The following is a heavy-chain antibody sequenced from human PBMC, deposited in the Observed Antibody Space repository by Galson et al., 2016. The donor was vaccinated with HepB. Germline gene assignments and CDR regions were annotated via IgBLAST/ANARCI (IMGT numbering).Heavy chain of an antibody. D-gene: IGHD3-3*01. CDR1: GGTFNGYY. Sequence: SETLSLTCAVFGGTFNGYYWTWIRQSPGKGLEWIGEINHSGNTNYNPSLKSRVNLSVDMSKKQFTLELTSVTAADTGIYYFARGTYYDSATRFDSWGQGTPVTVAS. CDR3: ARGTYYDSATRFDS. J-gene: IGHJ5*01. V-gene: IGHV4-34*01. CDR2: INHSGNT.